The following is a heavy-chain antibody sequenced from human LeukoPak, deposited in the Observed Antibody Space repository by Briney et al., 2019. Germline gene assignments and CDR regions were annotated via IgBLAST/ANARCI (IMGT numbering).Heavy chain of an antibody. Sequence: SETLSLTCTVSGGSISSYYWSWIRQPPGKGLEWIGYIYTSGSTNYNPSLKSRVTISVDTSKNQFSLKLSSVTAADTAVYYCARHQGRGFDYWGQGTLVTVSS. V-gene: IGHV4-4*09. J-gene: IGHJ4*02. CDR2: IYTSGST. CDR1: GGSISSYY. D-gene: IGHD3-10*01. CDR3: ARHQGRGFDY.